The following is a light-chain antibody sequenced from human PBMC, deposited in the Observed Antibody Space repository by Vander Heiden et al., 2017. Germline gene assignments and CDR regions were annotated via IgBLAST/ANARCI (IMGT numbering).Light chain of an antibody. J-gene: IGLJ3*02. CDR2: DVT. CDR1: SSDVGAYNS. Sequence: QSALTQPPSAPGSPGQSVTISCTGTSSDVGAYNSVSWYQQHPGKAPTLIIYDVTKRPSGVPDRFSGSKSGNTAFLTVSGLQAEDEADYYCSSHAGSSAVFGGGTTVTVL. CDR3: SSHAGSSAV. V-gene: IGLV2-8*01.